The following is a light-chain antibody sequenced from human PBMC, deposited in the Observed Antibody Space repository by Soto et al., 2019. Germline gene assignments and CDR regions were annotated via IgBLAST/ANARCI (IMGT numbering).Light chain of an antibody. CDR1: QSIGNR. J-gene: IGKJ1*01. Sequence: DIQMTQSPSTLSASVGDRVTFTCRASQSIGNRLAWYQQKPGKAPKFLIYDASSLQSGVPSRFSGSGSGTEFTRTISSLQPDDFATYYCQQYNTYSPWAFGQGTKVEIK. CDR3: QQYNTYSPWA. CDR2: DAS. V-gene: IGKV1-5*01.